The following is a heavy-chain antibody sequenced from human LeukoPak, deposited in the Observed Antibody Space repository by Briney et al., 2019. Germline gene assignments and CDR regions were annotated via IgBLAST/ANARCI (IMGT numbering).Heavy chain of an antibody. CDR1: GYTFTTYT. CDR2: INTNTGNP. Sequence: GASVNVSCKASGYTFTTYTMSWVRQAPGQGVEGLGWINTNTGNPTYAQGFTGRFVFSLDTSVSTAYLQISSLKAEDTAVYYCATPYTPTYYYDSGGLSPWGQGTLVTVSS. CDR3: ATPYTPTYYYDSGGLSP. V-gene: IGHV7-4-1*02. J-gene: IGHJ4*02. D-gene: IGHD3-22*01.